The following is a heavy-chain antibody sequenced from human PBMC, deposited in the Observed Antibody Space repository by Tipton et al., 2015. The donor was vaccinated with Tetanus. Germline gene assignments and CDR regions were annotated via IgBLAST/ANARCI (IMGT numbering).Heavy chain of an antibody. Sequence: SLRLSCAASGFTFNSYAMTWVRQAPGRGLEWISSISGRAEGSYYADSVKGRFTISRDNSKNTLSLQMNSLRGEDTAVYYCAKALGSSAWYGTWGQGTLVTVSS. CDR2: ISGRAEGS. CDR3: AKALGSSAWYGT. V-gene: IGHV3-23*01. J-gene: IGHJ5*02. CDR1: GFTFNSYA. D-gene: IGHD6-13*01.